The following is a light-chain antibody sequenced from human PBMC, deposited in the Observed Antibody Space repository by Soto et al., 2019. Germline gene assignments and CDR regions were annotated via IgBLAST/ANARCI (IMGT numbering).Light chain of an antibody. V-gene: IGLV2-8*01. J-gene: IGLJ1*01. Sequence: QSALTQPPSASGSPGQSVTISCTGTSSDVGGYNYVSWYQQHPGKAPQLMIYEVTKRPSGVPDRFSGSKSGNTASLTVSGLQAEDEADYYCSSYAGTTLYAFGAGTKVTVL. CDR2: EVT. CDR1: SSDVGGYNY. CDR3: SSYAGTTLYA.